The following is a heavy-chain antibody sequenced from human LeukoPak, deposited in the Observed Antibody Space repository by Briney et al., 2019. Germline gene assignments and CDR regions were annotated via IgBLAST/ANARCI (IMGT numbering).Heavy chain of an antibody. J-gene: IGHJ4*02. V-gene: IGHV3-15*07. CDR3: TADTPSSSAQAFDY. D-gene: IGHD6-19*01. CDR2: LKRKSDGETT. Sequence: PGGSLRLSCAASGFTFSDVWMNWVRQAPGMGLEWVGRLKRKSDGETTDYAAPVKGRFTISRDDSKNTLFLQMNNLKTEDTAMYYCTADTPSSSAQAFDYWGQGTLVTVSS. CDR1: GFTFSDVW.